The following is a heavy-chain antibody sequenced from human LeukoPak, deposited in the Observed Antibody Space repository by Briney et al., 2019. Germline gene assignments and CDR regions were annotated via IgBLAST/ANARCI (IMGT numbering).Heavy chain of an antibody. CDR3: ARSIPYGTTWYGRSDY. V-gene: IGHV3-30*03. J-gene: IGHJ4*02. CDR1: GFTFSSYG. D-gene: IGHD6-13*01. CDR2: ISYDGSDK. Sequence: GGSLRLSCAASGFTFSSYGMHWVRQAPGKGLEWVAVISYDGSDKYYADSVKGRFTISRDNALNSLYLQMNSLRAEDTAIYYCARSIPYGTTWYGRSDYWGQGTLVTVSS.